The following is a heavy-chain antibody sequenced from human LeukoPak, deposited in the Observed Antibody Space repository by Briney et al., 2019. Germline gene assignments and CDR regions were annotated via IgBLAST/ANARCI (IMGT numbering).Heavy chain of an antibody. J-gene: IGHJ4*02. D-gene: IGHD6-13*01. CDR2: INAGNGNT. CDR1: GYTFTTYA. CDR3: ARDPIGSRWPYYFDY. Sequence: ASVKVSCKASGYTFTTYAMHWVRQAPGQRLERMGWINAGNGNTKYSQNFQARVTITRDTSASTAYMELSSLRSEDTAVYYCARDPIGSRWPYYFDYWGQGTLVTVSS. V-gene: IGHV1-3*01.